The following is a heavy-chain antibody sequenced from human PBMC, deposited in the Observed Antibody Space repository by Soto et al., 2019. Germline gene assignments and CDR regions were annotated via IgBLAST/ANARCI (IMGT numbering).Heavy chain of an antibody. V-gene: IGHV4-59*01. Sequence: QVQLQESGPGLVKPSETLSLTCTVSGDSISSLYWSWIRQPPGKGLEWIGYIYYSGGINYNPSLKSRVTISVDQSKNQFSLRLSSVTAADTAVYYCAKSLWDTSGWKTDYWGQGTLVTVSS. CDR2: IYYSGGI. CDR3: AKSLWDTSGWKTDY. D-gene: IGHD6-19*01. CDR1: GDSISSLY. J-gene: IGHJ4*02.